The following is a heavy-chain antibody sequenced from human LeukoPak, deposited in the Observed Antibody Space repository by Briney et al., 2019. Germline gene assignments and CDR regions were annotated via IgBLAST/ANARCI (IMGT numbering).Heavy chain of an antibody. V-gene: IGHV4-34*01. CDR1: GGSFSGYY. D-gene: IGHD3-22*01. Sequence: SETLSLTCAVYGGSFSGYYWSWIRQPPGKGLGWIGEINHSGSTNYNPSRKSQVTISVDTSKNQFSLKLSSVTAADTAVYYCARGLRFHYYDSSGGYGYWGQGTPVTVSS. CDR3: ARGLRFHYYDSSGGYGY. CDR2: INHSGST. J-gene: IGHJ4*02.